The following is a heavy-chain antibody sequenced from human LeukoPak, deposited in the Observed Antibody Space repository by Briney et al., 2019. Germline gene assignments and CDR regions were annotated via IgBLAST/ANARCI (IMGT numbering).Heavy chain of an antibody. J-gene: IGHJ4*02. CDR2: ISYDGSNK. V-gene: IGHV3-30-3*01. CDR1: GFTFSSYA. D-gene: IGHD6-19*01. Sequence: GGSLRLSCAASGFTFSSYAMHWVRQAPGKGLEWVAVISYDGSNKYYADSVKGRFTISRDNSKNTLYLQMNSLRAEDTAVYYCAKDGGSGWHIFDYWGQGTLVTVSS. CDR3: AKDGGSGWHIFDY.